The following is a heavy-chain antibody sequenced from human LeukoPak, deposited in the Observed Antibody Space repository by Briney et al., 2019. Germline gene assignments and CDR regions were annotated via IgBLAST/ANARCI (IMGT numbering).Heavy chain of an antibody. D-gene: IGHD3-22*01. CDR2: NNTSGST. CDR1: GGSISSGSYY. CDR3: ASTDDGRYYDSSGYLVGY. V-gene: IGHV4-61*02. Sequence: PSETLSLTCTVSGGSISSGSYYWSWIRQPAGKGLEWIGRNNTSGSTNYNPSLKSRVTISVDTSKNQFSLKLSSVTAADTAVYYCASTDDGRYYDSSGYLVGYWGQGTLVTVSS. J-gene: IGHJ4*02.